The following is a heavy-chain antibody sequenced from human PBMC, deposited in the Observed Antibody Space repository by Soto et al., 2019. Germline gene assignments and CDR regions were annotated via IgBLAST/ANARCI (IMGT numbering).Heavy chain of an antibody. V-gene: IGHV3-23*01. J-gene: IGHJ4*02. Sequence: EVQLLESGGGLVQPGGSLRLSCAASGFTFSTYAMSWVRQAPGKGLEWVSGMSGSGGCTYYADSVKGRFTISRDNSKNTLYLQMNSLRAEDTAVYYCMNLYSYGSGSYYKWGQGTLVTVSS. CDR3: MNLYSYGSGSYYK. CDR2: MSGSGGCT. D-gene: IGHD3-10*01. CDR1: GFTFSTYA.